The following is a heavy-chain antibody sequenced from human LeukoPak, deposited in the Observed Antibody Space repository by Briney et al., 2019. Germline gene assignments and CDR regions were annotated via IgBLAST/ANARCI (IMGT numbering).Heavy chain of an antibody. D-gene: IGHD3-22*01. CDR3: ARHPYYYYSSAYLRHDAFDI. CDR1: GGTFSSYA. J-gene: IGHJ3*02. V-gene: IGHV1-69*13. CDR2: IIPIFGTA. Sequence: SVKVSCKASGGTFSSYAISWVRQAPGQGLEWTGGIIPIFGTANYAQKFQGRVTIIADESTTTAYMELSSLRSEDTAVYYCARHPYYYYSSAYLRHDAFDIWGQGTMVTVSS.